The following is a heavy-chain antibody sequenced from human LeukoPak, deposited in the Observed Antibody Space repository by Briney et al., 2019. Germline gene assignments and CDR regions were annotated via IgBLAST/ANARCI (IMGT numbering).Heavy chain of an antibody. CDR3: ARGGGGELLYYFDY. CDR1: GYSISSGYY. CDR2: IYHSGST. V-gene: IGHV4-38-2*02. Sequence: SETLSLTCTVSGYSISSGYYWVWIRQPPGKGLEWIGSIYHSGSTYYNPSLKSRVTISVDTSKNQFSLKLSSVTAADAAVYYCARGGGGELLYYFDYWGQGALVTVSS. J-gene: IGHJ4*02. D-gene: IGHD1-7*01.